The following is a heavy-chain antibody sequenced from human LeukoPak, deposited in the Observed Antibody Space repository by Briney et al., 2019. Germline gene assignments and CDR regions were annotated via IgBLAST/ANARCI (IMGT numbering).Heavy chain of an antibody. D-gene: IGHD3-10*01. Sequence: GESLKISCKGSGYNFISYGIGWVRQMPGEGLEWMGIIYPGDSDTRYSPSFQGQVTISADKSISTAYLQWSSLKASDTAVYYCARGRRFGELSHPTYYLDYWGQGTQVTVSS. CDR3: ARGRRFGELSHPTYYLDY. J-gene: IGHJ4*02. CDR1: GYNFISYG. V-gene: IGHV5-51*01. CDR2: IYPGDSDT.